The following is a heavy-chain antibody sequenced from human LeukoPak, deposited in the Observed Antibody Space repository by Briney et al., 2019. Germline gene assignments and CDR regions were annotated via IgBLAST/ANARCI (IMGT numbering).Heavy chain of an antibody. D-gene: IGHD1-26*01. Sequence: PGGSLRLSCAASGFTFSSYGMHWVRQAPGKGLEWVSFIRFDGSNIYYADSVKGRFTISRDNAKNSLYLQMNSLRAEDTAVYYCARSDRVGAEYYYYYYYMDVWGKGTTVTVSS. V-gene: IGHV3-30*02. CDR3: ARSDRVGAEYYYYYYYMDV. CDR2: IRFDGSNI. J-gene: IGHJ6*03. CDR1: GFTFSSYG.